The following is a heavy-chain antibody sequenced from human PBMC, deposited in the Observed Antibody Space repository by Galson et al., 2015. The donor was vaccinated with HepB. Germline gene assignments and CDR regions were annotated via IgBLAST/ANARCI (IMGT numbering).Heavy chain of an antibody. CDR2: IRSKAYGGTT. CDR3: TRAGGSYVDSPYRADY. Sequence: SLRLSCAASGFTFGDYAMSWFRQAPGKGLEWVGFIRSKAYGGTTEYAASVKGRFTISRDDSKSIAYLQMNSLKTEDTAVYYCTRAGGSYVDSPYRADYWGQGTLVTVSS. J-gene: IGHJ4*02. D-gene: IGHD1-26*01. CDR1: GFTFGDYA. V-gene: IGHV3-49*03.